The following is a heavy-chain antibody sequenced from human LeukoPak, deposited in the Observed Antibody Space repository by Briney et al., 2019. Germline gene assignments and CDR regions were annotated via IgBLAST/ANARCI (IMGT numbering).Heavy chain of an antibody. CDR1: GYTFTSYG. V-gene: IGHV1-8*02. CDR3: ARGNPYGDYEFDY. D-gene: IGHD4-17*01. J-gene: IGHJ4*02. Sequence: ASVKVSCKASGYTFTSYGISWVRQAPGQGLGWMGWMNPNSGNTGYAQKFQGRVTMTRNTSISTAYMELSSLRSEDTAVYYCARGNPYGDYEFDYWGQGTLVTVSS. CDR2: MNPNSGNT.